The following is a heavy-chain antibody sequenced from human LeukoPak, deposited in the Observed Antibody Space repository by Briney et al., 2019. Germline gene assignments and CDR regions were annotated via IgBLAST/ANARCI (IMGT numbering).Heavy chain of an antibody. D-gene: IGHD5-18*01. Sequence: SETLSLTCTVSGGSIRSYYWSWIRQPPGKGLEWIGYIYYSGSANYSPSLKSRVTISLDTSKNQFSLKLSSVTAADTAVYYYARGGYRYDFFNLDYWGQGTLVTVSS. V-gene: IGHV4-59*08. CDR3: ARGGYRYDFFNLDY. CDR1: GGSIRSYY. J-gene: IGHJ4*02. CDR2: IYYSGSA.